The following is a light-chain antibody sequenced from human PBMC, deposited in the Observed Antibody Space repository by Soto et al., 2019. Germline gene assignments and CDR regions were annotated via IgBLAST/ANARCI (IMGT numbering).Light chain of an antibody. J-gene: IGLJ1*01. Sequence: QSVLTQPRSVSGSPGQSVTISCTGTSSDFGGYNYVSWYQHHPGKAPKLMIYDVSERPSGFPDRFSGSKSCNTASLTISGLQAEDEADYCCCSYAGTFYVFGTGTKVTVL. CDR3: CSYAGTFYV. V-gene: IGLV2-11*01. CDR2: DVS. CDR1: SSDFGGYNY.